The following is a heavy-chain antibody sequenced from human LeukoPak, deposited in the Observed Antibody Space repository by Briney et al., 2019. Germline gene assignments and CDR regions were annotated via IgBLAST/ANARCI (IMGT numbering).Heavy chain of an antibody. J-gene: IGHJ4*02. CDR1: LYTLTELS. V-gene: IGHV1-24*01. CDR2: FDPEDGET. D-gene: IGHD3-22*01. Sequence: ASVTVSCKLSLYTLTELSMQRVRQAPGKRLEWMGGFDPEDGETIYAQKFKGRVTMNEDPSTDTAYLELRSLRSDDSAVYYCARMYYYGSSGYSRWGQGTLVTVSS. CDR3: ARMYYYGSSGYSR.